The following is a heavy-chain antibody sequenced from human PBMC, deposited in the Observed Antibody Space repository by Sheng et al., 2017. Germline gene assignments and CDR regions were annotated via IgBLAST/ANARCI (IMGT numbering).Heavy chain of an antibody. CDR1: DSPLYDYA. J-gene: IGHJ6*02. D-gene: IGHD2-2*01. V-gene: IGHV3-9*01. CDR2: ISWNSGSI. CDR3: AKGVVPAAPTRVGWDYYYYYGMDV. Sequence: EVQLVESGGGLVRAWQVPRDSPVQPLDSPLYDYAMHWVRQAPGKGLEWVSGISWNSGSIGYADSVKGRFTISRDNAKNSLYLQMNSLRAEDTALYYCAKGVVPAAPTRVGWDYYYYYGMDVWAKGP.